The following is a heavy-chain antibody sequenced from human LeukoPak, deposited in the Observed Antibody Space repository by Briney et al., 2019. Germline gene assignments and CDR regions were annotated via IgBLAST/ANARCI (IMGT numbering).Heavy chain of an antibody. V-gene: IGHV4-4*07. J-gene: IGHJ4*02. D-gene: IGHD6-19*01. CDR1: GGSISSYY. Sequence: SETLSLTCTVSGGSISSYYWSWIRQPAGKGLEWIGRIYTSGSTNYNPSLKSRVTMSVDTSKNQFSLKLSSVTAADTAVHYCARELQTVAGTLPTGVFDYWGQGTLVTVSS. CDR2: IYTSGST. CDR3: ARELQTVAGTLPTGVFDY.